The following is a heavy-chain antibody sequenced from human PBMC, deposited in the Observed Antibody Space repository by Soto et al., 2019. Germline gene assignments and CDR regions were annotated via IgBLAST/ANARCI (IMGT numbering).Heavy chain of an antibody. Sequence: NLSGTLSLTCTVSGGSISGYYWSWIRQPPGKGLEWIGYMYKTGSTVYNPSFKSRVTISVDTSKNQFSLKLNSVTAADTAVYYCARDLWGYCGTDCYPLDVWGQGTTVT. J-gene: IGHJ6*02. CDR3: ARDLWGYCGTDCYPLDV. V-gene: IGHV4-59*01. D-gene: IGHD2-21*02. CDR2: MYKTGST. CDR1: GGSISGYY.